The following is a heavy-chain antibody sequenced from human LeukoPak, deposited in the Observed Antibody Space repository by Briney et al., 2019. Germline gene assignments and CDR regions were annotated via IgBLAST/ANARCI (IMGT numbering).Heavy chain of an antibody. J-gene: IGHJ3*02. CDR2: ISGDGGST. CDR1: GFTFIDYA. Sequence: GGSLRLSCAASGFTFIDYAMHWVRQAPGKGLEWVSLISGDGGSTCYADSVKGRFTISRDNSKNSLYLQMNSLRTEDTALYYCSKDRVDTAMADAFDIWGQGTMVTVSS. D-gene: IGHD5-18*01. CDR3: SKDRVDTAMADAFDI. V-gene: IGHV3-43*02.